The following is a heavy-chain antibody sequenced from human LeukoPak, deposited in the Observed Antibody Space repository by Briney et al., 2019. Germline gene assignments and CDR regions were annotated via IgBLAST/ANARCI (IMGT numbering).Heavy chain of an antibody. CDR1: GGSISSYY. V-gene: IGHV4-59*01. CDR3: ARCRLLGYFDWPDAFDI. CDR2: IYYSGST. J-gene: IGHJ3*02. Sequence: SETLSLTCTVSGGSISSYYWSWIRQPPGKGLEWIGYIYYSGSTNYNPSLKSRVTISVDTSKNQSSLKLSSVTAADTAVYYCARCRLLGYFDWPDAFDIWGQGTMVTVSS. D-gene: IGHD3-9*01.